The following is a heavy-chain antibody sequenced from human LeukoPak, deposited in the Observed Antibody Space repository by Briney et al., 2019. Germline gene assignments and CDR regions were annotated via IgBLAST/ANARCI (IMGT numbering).Heavy chain of an antibody. CDR3: ARDQRYNWNGNWFDP. V-gene: IGHV4-59*02. CDR1: GGSVSSYY. J-gene: IGHJ5*02. CDR2: ISNSGDT. Sequence: SETLSLTCTVSGGSVSSYYWSWIRQPPGKGLDWIGYISNSGDTKYNPSLKSRVTILVDTSTNQISLNLTSVTAADTAVYYCARDQRYNWNGNWFDPWGQGTLVTVSS. D-gene: IGHD1-20*01.